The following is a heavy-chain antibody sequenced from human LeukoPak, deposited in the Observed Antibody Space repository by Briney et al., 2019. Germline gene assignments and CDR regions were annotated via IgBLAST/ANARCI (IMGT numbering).Heavy chain of an antibody. CDR2: IRYDGSNK. CDR3: ARDDSIVVVPAAIEDAFDI. Sequence: GGSLRLSCAASGFTFSSYGMHWVRQAPGKGLEWVAFIRYDGSNKYYADSVKGRFTISRDNSKNTLYLQMNSLRAEDTAVYYCARDDSIVVVPAAIEDAFDIWGQGTMVTVSS. J-gene: IGHJ3*02. V-gene: IGHV3-30*02. D-gene: IGHD2-2*02. CDR1: GFTFSSYG.